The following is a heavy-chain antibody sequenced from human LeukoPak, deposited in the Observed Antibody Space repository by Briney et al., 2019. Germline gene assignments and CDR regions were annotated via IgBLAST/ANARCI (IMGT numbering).Heavy chain of an antibody. CDR3: ARDQEDSSGYHPIDY. Sequence: SETLSLTCTVSGGSISSYYWSWIRQPPGEGLEWIGYIYYSGSTNYNPSLKSRVTISVDTSKNQFSLKLSSVTAADTAVYYCARDQEDSSGYHPIDYWGQGTLVTVSS. CDR2: IYYSGST. CDR1: GGSISSYY. J-gene: IGHJ4*02. V-gene: IGHV4-59*12. D-gene: IGHD3-22*01.